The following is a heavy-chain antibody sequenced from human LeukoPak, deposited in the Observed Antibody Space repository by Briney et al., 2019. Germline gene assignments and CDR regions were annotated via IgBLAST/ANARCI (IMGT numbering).Heavy chain of an antibody. Sequence: SETLSLTCAVYGGSFSGYYWSWIRQPPGKGLEWIGEINHSGSTNYNPSLKSRVTISVDTSKNQFSLRLSSVTAADTAVYFCAGTSPRDGYNLLNAFDIWGQGTMVTVSS. V-gene: IGHV4-34*01. CDR3: AGTSPRDGYNLLNAFDI. D-gene: IGHD5-24*01. CDR1: GGSFSGYY. J-gene: IGHJ3*02. CDR2: INHSGST.